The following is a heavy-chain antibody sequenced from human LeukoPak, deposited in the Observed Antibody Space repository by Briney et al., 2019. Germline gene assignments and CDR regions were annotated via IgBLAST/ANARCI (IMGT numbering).Heavy chain of an antibody. CDR2: IYYSGST. V-gene: IGHV4-39*01. D-gene: IGHD6-19*01. J-gene: IGHJ4*02. CDR1: GGSISSSSYY. CDR3: ARHCSGCPKPFDY. Sequence: SETLSLTCTVSGGSISSSSYYWGWIRQPPGKGREWIGSIYYSGSTYYNPSLKSRVTISVDTSKNQFSLKLSSVTAADTAVYYCARHCSGCPKPFDYWGQGTLVTVSS.